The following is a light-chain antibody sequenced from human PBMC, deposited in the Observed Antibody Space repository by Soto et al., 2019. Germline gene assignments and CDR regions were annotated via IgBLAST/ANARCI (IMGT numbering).Light chain of an antibody. Sequence: QSALTQPRSVSGSPGQSVTISCTGARSDVGGYRFVSWYQQHPDKAPKLMIYDVDKQPSGVPDRFSGSKSGNTASLTISGLQAEDEADYFCCSDAGGFTRVFGGGTKLTVL. CDR1: RSDVGGYRF. CDR2: DVD. CDR3: CSDAGGFTRV. J-gene: IGLJ3*02. V-gene: IGLV2-11*01.